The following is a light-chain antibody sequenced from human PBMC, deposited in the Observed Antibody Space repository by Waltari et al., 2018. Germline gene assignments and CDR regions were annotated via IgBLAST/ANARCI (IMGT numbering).Light chain of an antibody. CDR1: ALPKQY. J-gene: IGLJ2*01. CDR2: KDT. CDR3: QSADSSGKV. V-gene: IGLV3-25*03. Sequence: SYELTQPPSVSVSPGQTARITCSGDALPKQYACWYQQKPGQAPVVVIYKDTERPSGIPERFSGSSPGTTVTLTISGVHAEDEADYYCQSADSSGKVFGGGTKLTVL.